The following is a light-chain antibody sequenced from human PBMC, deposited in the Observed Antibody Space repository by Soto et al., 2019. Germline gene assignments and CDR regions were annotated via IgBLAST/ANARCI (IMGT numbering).Light chain of an antibody. J-gene: IGLJ1*01. V-gene: IGLV2-23*01. CDR1: SSDVGGYNL. Sequence: QSVLTQPASVSGSPGQSITISCTGTSSDVGGYNLVSWYQQHPGKAPKLMIYDDSKWPSGVSNRFSGSKSGNAASLTISGLQAEDEADYYCCSYAGGATYVFGTGTKVTVL. CDR3: CSYAGGATYV. CDR2: DDS.